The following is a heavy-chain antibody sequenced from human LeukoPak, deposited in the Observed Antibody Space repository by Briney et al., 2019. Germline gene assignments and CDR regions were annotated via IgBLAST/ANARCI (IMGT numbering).Heavy chain of an antibody. J-gene: IGHJ1*01. CDR1: GFTLSSYW. CDR2: ISYDGSNK. CDR3: AKGSGKWLFPPEYFQH. D-gene: IGHD3-22*01. V-gene: IGHV3-30*18. Sequence: PGGSLRLSCAASGFTLSSYWMHWFRQAPGKGLEWVAVISYDGSNKYYADSVKGRFTISRDNSKNTLYLQMNSLRAEDTAVCYCAKGSGKWLFPPEYFQHWGQGTLVTVSS.